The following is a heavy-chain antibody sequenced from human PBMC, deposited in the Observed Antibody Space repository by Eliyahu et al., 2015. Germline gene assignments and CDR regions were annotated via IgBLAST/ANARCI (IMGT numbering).Heavy chain of an antibody. J-gene: IGHJ5*02. Sequence: QVQLVQSGAEVKKPGSSVKVSCKASGGTFSSYAISWVRQAPGQGLEWMGGIIPIFGTANYAQKFQGRVTITTDESTSTAYMELSSLRSEDTAVYYCARGGYSGYDRMGGWFDPWGQGTLVTVSS. CDR1: GGTFSSYA. D-gene: IGHD5-12*01. CDR3: ARGGYSGYDRMGGWFDP. V-gene: IGHV1-69*05. CDR2: IIPIFGTA.